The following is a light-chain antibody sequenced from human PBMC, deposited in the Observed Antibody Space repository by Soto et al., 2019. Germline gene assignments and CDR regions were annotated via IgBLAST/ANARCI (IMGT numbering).Light chain of an antibody. V-gene: IGLV2-14*01. J-gene: IGLJ1*01. CDR2: DVS. CDR3: SSYTSSSLYA. CDR1: SSDIGGYNY. Sequence: QSALTQPASVSGSPGQSITISCTGTSSDIGGYNYVSWYQQHPGKAPKLMIYDVSNRPSGVSNRFSGSKSGNTASLTISGLQADDEADYYCSSYTSSSLYAFGTGTKVTVL.